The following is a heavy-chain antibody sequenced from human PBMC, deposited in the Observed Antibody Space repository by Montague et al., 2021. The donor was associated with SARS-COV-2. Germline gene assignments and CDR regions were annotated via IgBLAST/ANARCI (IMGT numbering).Heavy chain of an antibody. CDR2: IYYSGST. D-gene: IGHD3-3*01. V-gene: IGHV4-31*03. Sequence: TLSLTCTVSGGSISSGGYYWSWIRQPPGKGLEWIGYIYYSGSTYYNSSLKSRVIISVDTSKNQFSLKLSSVTAADTAVYYCARGSTIYGVVTYPFDYWGQGTLVTVSS. J-gene: IGHJ4*02. CDR3: ARGSTIYGVVTYPFDY. CDR1: GGSISSGGYY.